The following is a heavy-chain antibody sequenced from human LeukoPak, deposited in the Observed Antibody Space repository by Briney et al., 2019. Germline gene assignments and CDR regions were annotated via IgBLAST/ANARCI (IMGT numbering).Heavy chain of an antibody. CDR1: GFTFSTYE. V-gene: IGHV3-48*03. J-gene: IGHJ5*02. CDR2: IGSSGTTI. CDR3: ARGNWNLNWFDP. Sequence: PGGSLRLSCAASGFTFSTYEMNWVRQAPGRGLEWVSYIGSSGTTIYYADSVKGRFTISRDNAKNSLYLQMHSLRAEDTAVYYCARGNWNLNWFDPWGQGTLVTVSS. D-gene: IGHD1-1*01.